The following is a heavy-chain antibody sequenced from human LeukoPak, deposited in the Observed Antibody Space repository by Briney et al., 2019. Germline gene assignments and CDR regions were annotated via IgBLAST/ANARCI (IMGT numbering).Heavy chain of an antibody. Sequence: GGSLRLSCAASGFTFSSYAMHWVRQAPGKGLEWVAVISYDGSNKYYADSVKGRFTISRDNSKNTLYLQMNSLGAEDTAVYYCARDSSGYSHFDYWGQGTLVTVSS. CDR1: GFTFSSYA. CDR3: ARDSSGYSHFDY. V-gene: IGHV3-30-3*01. J-gene: IGHJ4*02. D-gene: IGHD3-22*01. CDR2: ISYDGSNK.